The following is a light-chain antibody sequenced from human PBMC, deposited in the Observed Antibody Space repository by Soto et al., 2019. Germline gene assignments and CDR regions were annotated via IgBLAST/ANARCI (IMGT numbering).Light chain of an antibody. CDR2: GAS. Sequence: EIVLTQSPGTLSLSPGERATLSCRASQSVSSSYLAWYQQKPGQALRLLIYGASSRATGIPDRFSDSGSGTDFTLTISRLEPEDFAMYYCQQYGSSPQTFGQGTKVEI. J-gene: IGKJ1*01. V-gene: IGKV3-20*01. CDR1: QSVSSSY. CDR3: QQYGSSPQT.